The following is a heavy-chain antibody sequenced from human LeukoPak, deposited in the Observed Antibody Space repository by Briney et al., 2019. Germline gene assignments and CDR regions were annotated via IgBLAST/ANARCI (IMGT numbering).Heavy chain of an antibody. J-gene: IGHJ4*02. D-gene: IGHD3-22*01. V-gene: IGHV3-7*01. CDR2: INEDGSEK. CDR1: GFTFSNYW. Sequence: GGSLRLSCEASGFTFSNYWMGWVRQAPGRGLEWVANINEDGSEKYYVDSVKGRFTISRDNGKNSLYLQINSLRAEDTAVFYCARGGYYSAWAEDYWGQGTLVTVSS. CDR3: ARGGYYSAWAEDY.